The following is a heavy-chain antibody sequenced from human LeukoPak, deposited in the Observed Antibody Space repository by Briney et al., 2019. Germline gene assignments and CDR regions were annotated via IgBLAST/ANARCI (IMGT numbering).Heavy chain of an antibody. D-gene: IGHD2/OR15-2a*01. Sequence: SQTLSLTCVISGDSVSCNNVAWNWIRQSPSRGLDWLGRTYYSSKWYNDYAVSVKSRITINPDTSRNQFSLQLNSVTPEDTAVYYCARGINSAFDIWGQGTMVTVSS. CDR3: ARGINSAFDI. V-gene: IGHV6-1*01. CDR2: TYYSSKWYN. CDR1: GDSVSCNNVA. J-gene: IGHJ3*02.